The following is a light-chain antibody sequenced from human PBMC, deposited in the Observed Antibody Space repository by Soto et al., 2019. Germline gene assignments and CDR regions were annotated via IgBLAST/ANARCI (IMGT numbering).Light chain of an antibody. CDR3: QQYGGSPIT. Sequence: IVLTQSPGTLSLSPGERVTLSCRASQSVTTRLAWYQHKPGQAPTLLMSGASNRASGVPVRFIDSGSGTDFTLTITRLEPEDFALYYCQQYGGSPITFGLGTRLEIK. V-gene: IGKV3-20*01. CDR1: QSVTTR. J-gene: IGKJ5*01. CDR2: GAS.